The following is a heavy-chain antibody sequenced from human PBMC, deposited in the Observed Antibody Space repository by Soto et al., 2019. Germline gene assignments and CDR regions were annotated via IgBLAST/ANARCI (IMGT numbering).Heavy chain of an antibody. Sequence: ASVKVSCKASGYTFTSYYMHWVRQAPGQGLEWMGIINPSGGSTSYAQKFQGRVTMTRDTSTSTVYMELSSLRSEDTAVYYCARGGPVATIIIDYYYYYMDAWGKGTTVTVSS. J-gene: IGHJ6*03. CDR1: GYTFTSYY. D-gene: IGHD5-12*01. CDR3: ARGGPVATIIIDYYYYYMDA. CDR2: INPSGGST. V-gene: IGHV1-46*03.